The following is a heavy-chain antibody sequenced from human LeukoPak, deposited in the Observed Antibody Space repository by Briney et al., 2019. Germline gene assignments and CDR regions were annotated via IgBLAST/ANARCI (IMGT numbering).Heavy chain of an antibody. J-gene: IGHJ3*01. Sequence: AGGSLRLSCAASGFIFSNYWMSWVRQAPGKGLEWVANIKQDGRDKHYVDSVKGRFTISRDNARKSVYLQMNSLRAEDTAVYYCVRGSQQQSRWGEGTLLSVSS. D-gene: IGHD1/OR15-1a*01. CDR3: VRGSQQQSR. CDR2: IKQDGRDK. CDR1: GFIFSNYW. V-gene: IGHV3-7*01.